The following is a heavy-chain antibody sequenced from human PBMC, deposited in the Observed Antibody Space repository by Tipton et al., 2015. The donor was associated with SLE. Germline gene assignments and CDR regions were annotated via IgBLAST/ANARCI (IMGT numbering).Heavy chain of an antibody. CDR1: GGSFSSYY. J-gene: IGHJ4*02. CDR2: IYYSGST. Sequence: TLSLTCAVYGGSFSSYYWGWIRQPPGKGLEWIGSIYYSGSTNYNPSLKSRVTISVDTSKNQFSLKLSSVTAADTAVYYCARDRLGIGIDYWGQGTLVTVSS. D-gene: IGHD7-27*01. V-gene: IGHV4-59*01. CDR3: ARDRLGIGIDY.